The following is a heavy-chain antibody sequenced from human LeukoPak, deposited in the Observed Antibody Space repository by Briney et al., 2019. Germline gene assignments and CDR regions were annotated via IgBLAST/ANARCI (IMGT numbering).Heavy chain of an antibody. Sequence: SETLSLTCTVSGGSISSYYWSWIRQPPGKGLEWIGYIYYSGSTNYNPSLKSRVTISVDTSKNQFSLKLSSVTAADTAVYYCARRSGSFAFDIWGQGTMVTVSS. CDR2: IYYSGST. D-gene: IGHD1-26*01. CDR1: GGSISSYY. V-gene: IGHV4-59*01. CDR3: ARRSGSFAFDI. J-gene: IGHJ3*02.